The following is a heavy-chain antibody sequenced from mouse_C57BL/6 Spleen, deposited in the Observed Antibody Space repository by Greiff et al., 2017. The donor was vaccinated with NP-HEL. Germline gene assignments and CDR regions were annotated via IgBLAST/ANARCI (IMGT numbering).Heavy chain of an antibody. CDR1: GFTFSSYA. Sequence: EVMLVESGGGLVKPGGSLKLSCAASGFTFSSYAMSWVRQTPEKRLEWVATISDGGSYTYYPDNVKGRFTISRDNAKNNLYLQMSHLKSEDTAMYYCARDGNQYRDYAMDYWGQGTSDTVSS. J-gene: IGHJ4*01. CDR2: ISDGGSYT. V-gene: IGHV5-4*01. CDR3: ARDGNQYRDYAMDY. D-gene: IGHD2-1*01.